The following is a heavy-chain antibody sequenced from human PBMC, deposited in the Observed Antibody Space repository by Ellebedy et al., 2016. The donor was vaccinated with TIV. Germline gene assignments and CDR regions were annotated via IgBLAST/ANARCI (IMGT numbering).Heavy chain of an antibody. J-gene: IGHJ4*02. D-gene: IGHD1-7*01. CDR3: ARPESNWNYVPLYFDY. CDR2: IYYSGST. CDR1: GGSISSYY. Sequence: SETLSLXXTVSGGSISSYYWSWIRQPPGKGLEWIGYIYYSGSTNYNPSLKSRVTISVDTSKNQFSLKLSSVTAADTAVYYCARPESNWNYVPLYFDYWGQGTLVTVSS. V-gene: IGHV4-59*08.